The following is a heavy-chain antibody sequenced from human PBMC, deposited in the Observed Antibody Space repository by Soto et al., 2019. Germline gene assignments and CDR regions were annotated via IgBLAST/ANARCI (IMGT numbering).Heavy chain of an antibody. CDR3: ARAPYCGGDCYLDAFDI. Sequence: GGSLRLSCAASGFTFSSYSMNWVRQAPGKGLEWVSYISSSSSTIYYADSVKGRFTISRDNAKNSLYLQMNSLRAEDTAVYYCARAPYCGGDCYLDAFDIWGQGTMVTVSS. CDR2: ISSSSSTI. J-gene: IGHJ3*02. D-gene: IGHD2-21*01. V-gene: IGHV3-48*01. CDR1: GFTFSSYS.